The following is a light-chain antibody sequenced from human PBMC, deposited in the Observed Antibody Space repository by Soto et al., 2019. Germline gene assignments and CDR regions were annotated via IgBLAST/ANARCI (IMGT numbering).Light chain of an antibody. Sequence: SYELTQPPSVSVSPGQTASITCSGDKLGDKYACWYQQKPGQSPVLVIYQDTKRPSGIPERFSGSNSGNTATLTISGTQAFDVADYYCQARDSSIVVFGGGTKLTVL. V-gene: IGLV3-1*01. CDR2: QDT. J-gene: IGLJ2*01. CDR1: KLGDKY. CDR3: QARDSSIVV.